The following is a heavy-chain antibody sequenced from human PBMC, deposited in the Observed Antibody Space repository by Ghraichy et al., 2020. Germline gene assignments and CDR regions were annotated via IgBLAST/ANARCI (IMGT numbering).Heavy chain of an antibody. Sequence: GESLNISCAASGFTFSSYEMNWVRQAPGKGLEWISHITSSGSTIYYADSVKGRFTISRDNTRNSLYLQMNSLRAEDTAVYYCARSKSGTDNVGLPFDPWGQGTLVTVSS. J-gene: IGHJ5*02. CDR3: ARSKSGTDNVGLPFDP. CDR1: GFTFSSYE. D-gene: IGHD2-15*01. V-gene: IGHV3-48*03. CDR2: ITSSGSTI.